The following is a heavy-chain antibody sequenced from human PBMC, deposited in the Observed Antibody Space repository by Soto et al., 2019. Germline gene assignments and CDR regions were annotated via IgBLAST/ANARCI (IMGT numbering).Heavy chain of an antibody. Sequence: GGSLRLSCAASGFTFSSYAMSWVRQAPGKGLEWVSAISGSGGSTYYADSVKGRFTISRDNSKNTLYLQMNSLRAEDTAVYYCAKSPSRNVVVVVVSYYYYYMDVWGKGTTVTVSS. CDR1: GFTFSSYA. CDR3: AKSPSRNVVVVVVSYYYYYMDV. CDR2: ISGSGGST. J-gene: IGHJ6*03. D-gene: IGHD2-15*01. V-gene: IGHV3-23*01.